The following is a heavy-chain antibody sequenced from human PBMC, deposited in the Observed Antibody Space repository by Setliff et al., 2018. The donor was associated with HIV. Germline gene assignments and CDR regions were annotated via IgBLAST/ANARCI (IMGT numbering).Heavy chain of an antibody. D-gene: IGHD3-16*01. J-gene: IGHJ3*02. CDR1: GGSISSSSYY. CDR2: IDYSGKT. Sequence: SETLSLTCTVSGGSISSSSYYWGWIRQPPGKGLEWIGTIDYSGKTYYHPSLKSRVTISVDTSKNQFSLKLSSVTAADTAVYYCASGGVEFVWGSYSPVPIWGQGT. V-gene: IGHV4-39*07. CDR3: ASGGVEFVWGSYSPVPI.